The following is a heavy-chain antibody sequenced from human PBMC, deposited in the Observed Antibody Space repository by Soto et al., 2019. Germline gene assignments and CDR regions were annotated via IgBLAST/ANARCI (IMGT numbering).Heavy chain of an antibody. CDR1: SLTFTNSW. J-gene: IGHJ4*02. CDR2: IKSKSDGGTI. D-gene: IGHD3-22*01. Sequence: GGSLRLSCAASSLTFTNSWMNWVRQAPGKGLEWVGRIKSKSDGGTIDYAAPVKDRFTISRDESKNTLYLQMNSLKTEDTAVYYCTTGYYYDSSGYRDYWGQGTLVTVSS. CDR3: TTGYYYDSSGYRDY. V-gene: IGHV3-15*07.